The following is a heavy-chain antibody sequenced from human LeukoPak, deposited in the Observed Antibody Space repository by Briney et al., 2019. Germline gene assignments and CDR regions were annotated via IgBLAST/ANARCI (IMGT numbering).Heavy chain of an antibody. V-gene: IGHV3-23*01. CDR2: ISGSGGST. CDR1: GFTFSSYA. CDR3: ARGGVRGTLHFDY. J-gene: IGHJ4*02. D-gene: IGHD5-24*01. Sequence: GGSLRLSCAASGFTFSSYAMSWVRQAPGKGLEWVSAISGSGGSTYYADSVKGRFTISRDNSKNTLSLQINSLRVEDTAVYYCARGGVRGTLHFDYWGQGTLVTVSS.